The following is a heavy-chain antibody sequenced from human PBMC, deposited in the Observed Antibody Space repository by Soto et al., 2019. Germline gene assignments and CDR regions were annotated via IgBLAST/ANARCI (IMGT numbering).Heavy chain of an antibody. V-gene: IGHV1-69*01. CDR2: IIPIFGTA. J-gene: IGHJ4*02. CDR3: ARDRVAAAGTTVFDY. D-gene: IGHD6-13*01. CDR1: GGTFSSYA. Sequence: QVQLVQSGAEVKKPGSSVKVSCKASGGTFSSYAISWVRQAPGQGLEWTGGIIPIFGTANYAQKFQGRVTITADESTSTAYMELSSLRSEDTAVYYCARDRVAAAGTTVFDYWGQGTLVTVSS.